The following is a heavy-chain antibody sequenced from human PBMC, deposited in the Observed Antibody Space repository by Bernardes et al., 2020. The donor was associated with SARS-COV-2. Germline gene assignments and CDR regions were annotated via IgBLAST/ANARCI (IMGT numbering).Heavy chain of an antibody. J-gene: IGHJ3*02. CDR2: TYYRSKWYY. CDR1: GDSVSSNSGA. Sequence: SQTLSLTCGISGDSVSSNSGAWNWIRQSPSRCLEWLGRTYYRSKWYYDYALSVKSRIAINPDTSKNQFSLQLNSVTPEDTAVYYCARGRTRLDIWGQGTMVTVSS. CDR3: ARGRTRLDI. V-gene: IGHV6-1*01. D-gene: IGHD4-17*01.